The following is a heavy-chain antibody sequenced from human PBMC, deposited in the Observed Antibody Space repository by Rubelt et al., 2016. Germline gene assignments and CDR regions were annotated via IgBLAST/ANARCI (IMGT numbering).Heavy chain of an antibody. CDR1: GFTFSRYS. V-gene: IGHV3-21*05. CDR3: ARVNRGVDY. D-gene: IGHD3-10*01. J-gene: IGHJ4*02. Sequence: EVQLVASGGGLVMPGGYLRLSCAASGFTFSRYSMNWVRQAPGKGLEWLSYISSSSSTLYYEDSVRCRFTISRYNAQNSLYLQMNSVRAEDTAMYYCARVNRGVDYWGQGTLVTVSS. CDR2: ISSSSSTL.